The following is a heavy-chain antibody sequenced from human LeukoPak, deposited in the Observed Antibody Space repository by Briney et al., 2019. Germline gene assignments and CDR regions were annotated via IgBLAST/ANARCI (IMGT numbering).Heavy chain of an antibody. CDR3: ASVAGTPGYCSSTSCYGGLDY. D-gene: IGHD2-2*01. Sequence: GSSVKVSCKASGGTFSSYAISWVRQAPGQGLEWMGGIIPIFGTANYAQKFQGRVTITADESTSTAYMELSSLRSEDTAVYYCASVAGTPGYCSSTSCYGGLDYWGQGTLVTVSS. V-gene: IGHV1-69*01. CDR2: IIPIFGTA. J-gene: IGHJ4*02. CDR1: GGTFSSYA.